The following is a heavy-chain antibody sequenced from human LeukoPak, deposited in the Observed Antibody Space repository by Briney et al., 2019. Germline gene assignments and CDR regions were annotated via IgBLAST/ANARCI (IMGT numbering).Heavy chain of an antibody. D-gene: IGHD3-3*01. CDR1: GFTFSSYS. V-gene: IGHV3-21*01. J-gene: IGHJ4*02. CDR3: AKAPYKFLEWLLLAY. CDR2: ISSSSSYI. Sequence: GGSLRLSCAASGFTFSSYSMNWVRQAPGKGLEWVSSISSSSSYIYYADSVKGRFTISRDNAKNSLYLQMNSLRAEDTAVYYCAKAPYKFLEWLLLAYWGQGTLVTVSS.